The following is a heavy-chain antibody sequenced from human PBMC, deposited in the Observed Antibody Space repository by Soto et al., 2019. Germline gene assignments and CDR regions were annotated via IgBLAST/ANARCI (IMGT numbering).Heavy chain of an antibody. CDR2: INHSGST. CDR3: GRDLAAAGDYYYYGMDV. D-gene: IGHD6-13*01. Sequence: SETLSLTCAVYGGSFSGYYWSWIRQPPGKGLEWIGEINHSGSTNYNPSLKSRVTISVDTSKNQFSLKLSSVTAADTAVYYCGRDLAAAGDYYYYGMDVWGQGTTVTVSS. V-gene: IGHV4-34*09. J-gene: IGHJ6*02. CDR1: GGSFSGYY.